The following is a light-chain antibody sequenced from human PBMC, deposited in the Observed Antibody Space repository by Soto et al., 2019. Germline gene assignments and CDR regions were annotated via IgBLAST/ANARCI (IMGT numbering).Light chain of an antibody. CDR2: EVN. V-gene: IGLV2-14*01. CDR1: KFDIGRYDY. J-gene: IGLJ2*01. Sequence: QSALTQPASVSGSPGQTITISCAGTKFDIGRYDYVSWYRQHPGEAPKLIIFEVNNRPSGVSNRFSGSKSGNTASLTSFGLQVEDEALYFCSSYTSASALGIFGGGTKVTVL. CDR3: SSYTSASALGI.